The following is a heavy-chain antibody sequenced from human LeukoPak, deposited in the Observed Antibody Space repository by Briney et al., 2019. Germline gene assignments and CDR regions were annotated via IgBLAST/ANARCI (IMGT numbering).Heavy chain of an antibody. CDR1: GFTFSSYA. V-gene: IGHV3-23*01. CDR3: AKARGYSGYGHFDL. CDR2: ISGSGGST. D-gene: IGHD5-12*01. J-gene: IGHJ2*01. Sequence: AGGSLRLSCAASGFTFSSYAMSWVRQAPGKGLEWVSAISGSGGSTYYADSVKGRFTISRDNSKNTLYLQMNSLRAEDTAVYYCAKARGYSGYGHFDLWGRGTLVTVSS.